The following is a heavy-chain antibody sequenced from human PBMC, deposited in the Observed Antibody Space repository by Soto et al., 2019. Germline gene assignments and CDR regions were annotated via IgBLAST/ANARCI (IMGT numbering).Heavy chain of an antibody. Sequence: QVQLVQSGAEVKKPGSSVKVSCKASGGTFSRYAISWVRQAPGQGLEWMGGIIPIFGTANYAQKFQGRVTITADESTSTAYMELSSLRSEDTAVYYCAVNYYGSGSNYYYGMDVWGQGTTVTVSS. V-gene: IGHV1-69*01. CDR3: AVNYYGSGSNYYYGMDV. CDR1: GGTFSRYA. CDR2: IIPIFGTA. D-gene: IGHD3-10*01. J-gene: IGHJ6*02.